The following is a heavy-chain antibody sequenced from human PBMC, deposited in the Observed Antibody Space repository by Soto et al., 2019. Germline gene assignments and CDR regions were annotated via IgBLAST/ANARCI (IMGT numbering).Heavy chain of an antibody. CDR1: GFTFSSYS. CDR2: ISSSSSYI. Sequence: EVQLVESGGGLVKPGGSLRLSCAASGFTFSSYSMNWVRQAPGKGLEWVSSISSSSSYIYYADSVKGRFTISRDNAKNSLYLQMNSLRAEDTAVYYCARDRKSIVPPTGLQSWGQGTLVTVSS. V-gene: IGHV3-21*01. CDR3: ARDRKSIVPPTGLQS. D-gene: IGHD2-8*01. J-gene: IGHJ4*02.